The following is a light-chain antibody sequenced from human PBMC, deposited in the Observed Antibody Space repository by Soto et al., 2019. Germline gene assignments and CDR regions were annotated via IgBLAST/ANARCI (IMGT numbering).Light chain of an antibody. Sequence: EIVLTQSPGTLSLSPGERATLSCRASQTVSSNYLAWFQQKPGQAPRLLIYGATSRATGIPDRFSGSGSGTDFTLTISSLEPEDFAVYYCQQYGGSPWTFGQGTKVDIK. CDR3: QQYGGSPWT. CDR1: QTVSSNY. V-gene: IGKV3-20*01. CDR2: GAT. J-gene: IGKJ1*01.